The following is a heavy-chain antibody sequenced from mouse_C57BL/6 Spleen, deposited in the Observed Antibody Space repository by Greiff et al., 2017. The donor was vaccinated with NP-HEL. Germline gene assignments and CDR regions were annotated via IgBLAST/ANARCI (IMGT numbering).Heavy chain of an antibody. Sequence: QVQLQQSGAELVKPGASVKMSCKASGYTFTSYWITWVKQRPGQGLEWIGDIYPGSGSTNYNEKFKSKATLTVDTSSSTAYMQLSSLTSEDSAVYCCAIRQLGLLAWFAYWGQGTLVTVSA. CDR2: IYPGSGST. CDR1: GYTFTSYW. CDR3: AIRQLGLLAWFAY. J-gene: IGHJ3*01. D-gene: IGHD3-2*01. V-gene: IGHV1-55*01.